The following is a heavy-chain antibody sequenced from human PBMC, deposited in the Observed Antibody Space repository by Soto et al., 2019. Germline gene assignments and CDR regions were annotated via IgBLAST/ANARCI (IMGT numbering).Heavy chain of an antibody. CDR1: GGSFSGYY. Sequence: PSETLSLTCAVYGGSFSGYYWSWIRQPPGTGLGWIREITHSGSTNYDPSLKSRVTISVDTSKNQFPLKLSSVTAADTAVYYCARGHTDIVVVPAPFYFGYWGQGTLGTVGS. CDR3: ARGHTDIVVVPAPFYFGY. V-gene: IGHV4-34*01. CDR2: ITHSGST. J-gene: IGHJ4*02. D-gene: IGHD2-2*01.